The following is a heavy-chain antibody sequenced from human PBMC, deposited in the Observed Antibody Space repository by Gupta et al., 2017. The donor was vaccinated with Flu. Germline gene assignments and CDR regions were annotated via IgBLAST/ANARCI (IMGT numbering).Heavy chain of an antibody. CDR3: AKNPDSTSYGSFDY. D-gene: IGHD1-26*01. V-gene: IGHV3-23*01. Sequence: SFAMSWVRQAPGKGLEWVASIRDSGTNTYYADSVKGRFIVSRDNSKNTLYLQMNSLRAEDTAVYYCAKNPDSTSYGSFDYWGQGTLVTVSS. CDR1: SFA. CDR2: IRDSGTNT. J-gene: IGHJ4*02.